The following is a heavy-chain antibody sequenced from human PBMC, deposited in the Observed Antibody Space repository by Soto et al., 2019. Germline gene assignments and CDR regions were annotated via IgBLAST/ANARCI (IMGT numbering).Heavy chain of an antibody. J-gene: IGHJ4*02. V-gene: IGHV4-59*01. CDR2: LYYGRSA. D-gene: IGHD3-22*01. CDR1: GDSISSYY. Sequence: QVQLQESGPGLVKPSETLSLTCAVSGDSISSYYCMWIRQPPGKGLESIGYLYYGRSANYNPSLRSRVTLSVDTSTNQCSRTLSSMTAADTAVYYCALRSMAVVPEYWGQGTLVTVSS. CDR3: ALRSMAVVPEY.